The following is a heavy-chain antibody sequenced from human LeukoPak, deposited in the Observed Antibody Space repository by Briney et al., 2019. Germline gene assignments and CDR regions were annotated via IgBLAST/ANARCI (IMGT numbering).Heavy chain of an antibody. CDR3: ARDHTSSWYVPLWGY. CDR2: ISSSSSYI. V-gene: IGHV3-21*01. D-gene: IGHD6-13*01. Sequence: GGSLKLSCAASGFTFSGSAMHWVRQAPGKGLEWVSSISSSSSYIYYADSVKGRFTISRDNAKNSLYLQMNSLRAEDTAVYYCARDHTSSWYVPLWGYWGQGTLVTVSS. J-gene: IGHJ4*02. CDR1: GFTFSGSA.